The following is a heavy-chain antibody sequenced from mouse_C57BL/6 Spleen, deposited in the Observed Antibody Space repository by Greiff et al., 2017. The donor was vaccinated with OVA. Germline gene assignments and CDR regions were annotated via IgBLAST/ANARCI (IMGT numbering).Heavy chain of an antibody. J-gene: IGHJ2*01. CDR2: IYPGSGNT. Sequence: QVQLKQSGAELVRPGASVKLSCKASGYTFTDYYINWVKQRPGQGLEWIARIYPGSGNTYYNEKFKGKATLTAEKSSSTAYMQLSSLTSEDSAVYFCASGDDYDVDYWGQGTTLTVSS. V-gene: IGHV1-76*01. CDR1: GYTFTDYY. CDR3: ASGDDYDVDY. D-gene: IGHD2-4*01.